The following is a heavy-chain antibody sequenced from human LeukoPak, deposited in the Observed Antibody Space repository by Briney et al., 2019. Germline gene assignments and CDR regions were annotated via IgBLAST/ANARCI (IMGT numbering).Heavy chain of an antibody. CDR1: GGSISSYY. D-gene: IGHD2-2*01. CDR3: ARVRQLLLGGYYYYMDV. Sequence: SETLSLTCTVSGGSISSYYWSWIRQPPGKGLEWIGYIYYSGSTNYNPSLKSRVTISVDTSKNQFPLKLSSVTAADTAVYYCARVRQLLLGGYYYYMDVWGKGTTVTVSS. J-gene: IGHJ6*03. CDR2: IYYSGST. V-gene: IGHV4-59*01.